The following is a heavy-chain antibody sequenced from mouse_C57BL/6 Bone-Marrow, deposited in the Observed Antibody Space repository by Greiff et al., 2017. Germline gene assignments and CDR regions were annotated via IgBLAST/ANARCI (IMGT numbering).Heavy chain of an antibody. V-gene: IGHV5-4*01. J-gene: IGHJ1*03. Sequence: DVKLVESGGGLVKPGGSLKLSCAASGFTFSSYAMSWVRQTPEKRLEWVATISDGGSYTYYPDNVKGRFTISRDNAKNNLYLQMSHLKSEDTAMYYCARDNYWYFDVWGRGTTITVTA. CDR1: GFTFSSYA. CDR2: ISDGGSYT. CDR3: ARDNYWYFDV.